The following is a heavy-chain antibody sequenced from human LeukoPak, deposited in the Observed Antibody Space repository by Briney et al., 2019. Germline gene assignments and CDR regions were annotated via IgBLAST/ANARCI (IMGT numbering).Heavy chain of an antibody. CDR1: GGSISSYY. CDR2: IYYSGST. CDR3: ARGLSSLRFIYDF. V-gene: IGHV4-39*01. Sequence: PSETLSLTCTVSGGSISSYYWSWIRQPPGKGLEWIGSIYYSGSTYYNPSLKSRVTISVDTSKNQFSLKLSSVTAADTAVYYCARGLSSLRFIYDFWGQGTLVTVSS. D-gene: IGHD5/OR15-5a*01. J-gene: IGHJ4*02.